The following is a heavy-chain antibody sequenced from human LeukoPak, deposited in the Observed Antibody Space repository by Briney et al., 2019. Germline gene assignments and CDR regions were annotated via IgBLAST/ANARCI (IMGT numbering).Heavy chain of an antibody. V-gene: IGHV3-30*03. D-gene: IGHD2-2*01. J-gene: IGHJ1*01. CDR1: GFTFSSYS. Sequence: GGSLRLSCAASGFTFSSYSMNWVRQAPGKGLEWVAVISYDGSNKYYADSVKGRFTISRDNSKNTLYLQMNSLRAEDTAVYYCARWGPYCSSTSCQTQHWGQGILVTVSS. CDR3: ARWGPYCSSTSCQTQH. CDR2: ISYDGSNK.